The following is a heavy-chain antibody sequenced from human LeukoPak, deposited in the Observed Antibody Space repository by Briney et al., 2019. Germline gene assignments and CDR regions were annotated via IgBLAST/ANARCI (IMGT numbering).Heavy chain of an antibody. CDR1: GFTFSSYG. Sequence: GRSLRLSCAASGFTFSSYGMHWVRQAPGKGLEWVAVIWYDGSNEYYADSAKGRFTISRDNSRNTVYLQMNSLRAEDTAMYYCAGNFDMWGPGTMVIVSS. V-gene: IGHV3-33*01. CDR3: AGNFDM. CDR2: IWYDGSNE. J-gene: IGHJ3*02.